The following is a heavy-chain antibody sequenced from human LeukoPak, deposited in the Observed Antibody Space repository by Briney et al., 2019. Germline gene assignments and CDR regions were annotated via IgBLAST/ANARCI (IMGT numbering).Heavy chain of an antibody. V-gene: IGHV4-34*01. J-gene: IGHJ5*02. CDR1: GGSFSGYY. Sequence: PSETLSLTCAVYGGSFSGYYWSWIRQPPGKGLEWIGEINHSGSTNYNPSLKSRVTISVDTSKNQFSLKLSSVTAADTAVDYCARGRPGNLNWFDPWGRGTLVTVSS. CDR2: INHSGST. D-gene: IGHD4-23*01. CDR3: ARGRPGNLNWFDP.